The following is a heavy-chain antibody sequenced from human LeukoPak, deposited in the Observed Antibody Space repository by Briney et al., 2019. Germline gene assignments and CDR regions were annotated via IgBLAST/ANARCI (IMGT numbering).Heavy chain of an antibody. Sequence: GGSLRLSCAASGFTFSSYGMHWVRQAPGKGLEWVSSIDSSGGYMFYADSVKGRFIISRDNAKDSLYLQMNSLRVEDTAVYYCLRGDRRDYWGQGTLVTVSS. J-gene: IGHJ4*02. CDR1: GFTFSSYG. V-gene: IGHV3-21*06. CDR2: IDSSGGYM. CDR3: LRGDRRDY.